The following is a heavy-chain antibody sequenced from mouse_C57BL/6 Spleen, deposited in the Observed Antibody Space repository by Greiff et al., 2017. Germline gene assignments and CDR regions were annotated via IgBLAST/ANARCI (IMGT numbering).Heavy chain of an antibody. CDR2: IYPRSGNT. D-gene: IGHD2-4*01. J-gene: IGHJ3*01. CDR3: ARRIYYDYAY. CDR1: GYTFTSYG. V-gene: IGHV1-81*01. Sequence: VQLMESGAELARPGASVKLSCKASGYTFTSYGISWVKQRTGQGLEWIGEIYPRSGNTYYNEKFKGKATLTADKSSSTAYMELRSLTSEDSAVYFCARRIYYDYAYWGQGTLVTVSA.